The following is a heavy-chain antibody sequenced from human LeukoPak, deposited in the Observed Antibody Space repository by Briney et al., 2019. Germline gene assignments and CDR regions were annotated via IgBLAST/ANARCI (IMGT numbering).Heavy chain of an antibody. Sequence: GGSLRLSCAASGFTFSTHVMTWVRQAPGKGLEWVSAISGTTIRGSGGSTYYADSVKGRFTISRDKSKNTLYLQMNSLRAEDTAMYFCAKDFCSTTSCRFDYWGQGTLVTVSS. CDR1: GFTFSTHV. CDR2: ISGTTIRGSGGST. CDR3: AKDFCSTTSCRFDY. D-gene: IGHD2-2*01. V-gene: IGHV3-23*01. J-gene: IGHJ4*02.